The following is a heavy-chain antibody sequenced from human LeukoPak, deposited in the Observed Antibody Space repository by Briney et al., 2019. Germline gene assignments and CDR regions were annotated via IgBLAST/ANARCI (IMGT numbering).Heavy chain of an antibody. D-gene: IGHD3-9*01. CDR1: RFTFSSYA. CDR3: ARGRPGYDDDIEFDS. V-gene: IGHV3-30*01. Sequence: GGSLRLSCAASRFTFSSYAMHWVRQAPGKGLEWVAVISYDGSNKYYADSVKGRFTISRDNSKNTLFLQMNSLRAEDTAVYYCARGRPGYDDDIEFDSWGQGTLVTVSS. J-gene: IGHJ4*02. CDR2: ISYDGSNK.